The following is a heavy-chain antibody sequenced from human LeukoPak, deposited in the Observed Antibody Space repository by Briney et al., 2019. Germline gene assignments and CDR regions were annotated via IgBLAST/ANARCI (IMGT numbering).Heavy chain of an antibody. D-gene: IGHD1-26*01. CDR3: ARGPVGGATYYDGDAFDI. Sequence: SETLSLTCTVAGGSMSSYYWSWIRQSPGKGLEWIGYIYYSGSTNYNPSLKSRVTISVDTSKNQFSLKLSSVTAVDTAVYYCARGPVGGATYYDGDAFDIWGQGTMVTVSS. CDR1: GGSMSSYY. V-gene: IGHV4-59*01. J-gene: IGHJ3*02. CDR2: IYYSGST.